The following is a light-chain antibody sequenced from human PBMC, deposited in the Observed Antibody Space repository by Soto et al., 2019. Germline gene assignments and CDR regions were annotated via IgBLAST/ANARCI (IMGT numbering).Light chain of an antibody. CDR3: QQYYSFPT. CDR2: DAS. J-gene: IGKJ5*01. Sequence: DIQMTQSPSTLSASVGDRVTITCRASQSISSWLAWYQQKPGRAPNLLIYDASILESGVPSRFSGSRSGTEFTLTISSLQPDDFATYYRQQYYSFPTFGQGTRLEIK. CDR1: QSISSW. V-gene: IGKV1-5*01.